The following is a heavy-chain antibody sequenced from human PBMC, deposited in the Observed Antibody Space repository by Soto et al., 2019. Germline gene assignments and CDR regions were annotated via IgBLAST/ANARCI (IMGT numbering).Heavy chain of an antibody. J-gene: IGHJ4*02. CDR2: IYYSGST. Sequence: SETLSLTCTVSGGSISSSIYYWGWIRQPPGKGLEWIASIYYSGSTYYNPSLKSRVTISVDTSKNQFSLKLSSVTAADTAVYYCARTVEMATIFYFDYWGQGTLVTVSS. CDR3: ARTVEMATIFYFDY. D-gene: IGHD5-12*01. V-gene: IGHV4-39*01. CDR1: GGSISSSIYY.